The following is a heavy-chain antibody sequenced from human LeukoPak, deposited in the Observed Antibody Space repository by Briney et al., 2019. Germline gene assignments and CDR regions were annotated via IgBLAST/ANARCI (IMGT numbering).Heavy chain of an antibody. CDR1: GGSISSSSYY. D-gene: IGHD3-3*01. CDR2: IYYSGST. CDR3: ARLGVRLRFLEWLPIDY. J-gene: IGHJ4*02. V-gene: IGHV4-39*01. Sequence: SETLSLTCTVSGGSISSSSYYWGWIRQPPGKGLEWIGSIYYSGSTYYNPSLKSRVIISVDTSKNQFSLKLSSVTAADTAVYYCARLGVRLRFLEWLPIDYWGRGTLVTVSS.